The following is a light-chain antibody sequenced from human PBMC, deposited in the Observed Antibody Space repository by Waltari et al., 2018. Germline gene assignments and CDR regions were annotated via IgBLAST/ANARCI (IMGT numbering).Light chain of an antibody. Sequence: QSALTQPASVSGSPGQSITISCTGTSTDVGSSHLVSWYQQHPGKAPQVIIYEVTKRPSGVSSRFSGSRSGNTASLTISGLQPEDEGDFYCCSYTGPRTFVFGSGTKVTVL. CDR2: EVT. CDR3: CSYTGPRTFV. J-gene: IGLJ1*01. V-gene: IGLV2-23*02. CDR1: STDVGSSHL.